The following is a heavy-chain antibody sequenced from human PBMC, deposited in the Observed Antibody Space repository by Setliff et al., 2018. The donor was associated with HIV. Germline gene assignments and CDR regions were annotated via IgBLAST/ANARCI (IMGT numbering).Heavy chain of an antibody. J-gene: IGHJ3*02. CDR3: ARERVEWLSNDAFDI. Sequence: KPSETLSLTCTVSGGSIGTHYWSWIRQTPGKGLEWIGYIFYLGRTTYNPSLKSRVTISLDTSKNQFSLKLHSVTAADTAMYYCARERVEWLSNDAFDIWGQGTMVTVSS. D-gene: IGHD3-3*01. CDR1: GGSIGTHY. CDR2: IFYLGRT. V-gene: IGHV4-59*11.